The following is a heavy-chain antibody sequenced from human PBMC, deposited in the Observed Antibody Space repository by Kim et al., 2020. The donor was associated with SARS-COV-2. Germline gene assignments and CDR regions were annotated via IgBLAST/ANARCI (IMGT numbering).Heavy chain of an antibody. CDR1: GDSISSGGYY. Sequence: SETLSLTCTVSGDSISSGGYYWSWIRQHPGKGLEWIGYIYYSGSTYYYNPSLKSRVTISVDTSKNQLSLKLSSVTAADTAVYYCARDSGDYIDHWGQGTLVTVSP. D-gene: IGHD4-17*01. J-gene: IGHJ4*02. V-gene: IGHV4-31*03. CDR2: IYYSGSTY. CDR3: ARDSGDYIDH.